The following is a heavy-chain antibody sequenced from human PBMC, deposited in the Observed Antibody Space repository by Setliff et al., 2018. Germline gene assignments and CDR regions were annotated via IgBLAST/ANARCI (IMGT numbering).Heavy chain of an antibody. CDR1: GFSFRDSW. V-gene: IGHV3-23*01. CDR2: INSTITST. CDR3: AKHGAYNDFLTGYNFYYDMDV. D-gene: IGHD3-9*01. Sequence: PGGSLRLSCAASGFSFRDSWMSWVRQAPGKGLEWVSAINSTITSTYYADSVKGRFTISRDNSKNTLYLQMNSLRAEDTAVYYCAKHGAYNDFLTGYNFYYDMDVWGQGTTVTVSS. J-gene: IGHJ6*02.